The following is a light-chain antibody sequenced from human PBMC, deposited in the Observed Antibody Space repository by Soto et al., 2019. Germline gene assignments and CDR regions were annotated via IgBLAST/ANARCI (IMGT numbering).Light chain of an antibody. CDR3: QQSYITPWT. CDR1: ASISNY. V-gene: IGKV1-39*01. CDR2: AAS. J-gene: IGKJ1*01. Sequence: DIRMTQSPSSLSASVGDRATITCRASASISNYLNWYQQTPGKAPNLLIYAASSLQSGVPSRFSGSGSGTDFTLTISNLQPEDFATYYCQQSYITPWTFGQGTKVDIK.